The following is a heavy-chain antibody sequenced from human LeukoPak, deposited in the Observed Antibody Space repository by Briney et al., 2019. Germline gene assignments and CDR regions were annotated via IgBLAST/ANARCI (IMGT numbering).Heavy chain of an antibody. CDR1: GSTFSSYS. J-gene: IGHJ4*02. Sequence: GGSLRLSCAASGSTFSSYSMNWVRQAPGKGLEWVSYISSSSSTIYYADSVKGRFTISRDNAKNSLYLQMNSLRAEDTAVYYCARDLEGGGGRYCTNGVCYSSPGYWGQGTLVTVSS. D-gene: IGHD2-8*01. CDR2: ISSSSSTI. CDR3: ARDLEGGGGRYCTNGVCYSSPGY. V-gene: IGHV3-48*04.